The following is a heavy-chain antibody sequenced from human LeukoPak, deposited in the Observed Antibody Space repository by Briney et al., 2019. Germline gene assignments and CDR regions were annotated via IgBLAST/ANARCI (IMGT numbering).Heavy chain of an antibody. CDR2: ISSSRSYI. D-gene: IGHD2-21*02. CDR3: ARAPYCGGDCYLYYFDY. J-gene: IGHJ4*02. V-gene: IGHV3-21*01. Sequence: GGSLRLSCAASGFTFSSYSMNWVRQAPGKGLEWVSSISSSRSYIYYADSVKGRFTIARDNAKNSLYLHMNSLRAEDTAVYYCARAPYCGGDCYLYYFDYWGQGTPVTVSS. CDR1: GFTFSSYS.